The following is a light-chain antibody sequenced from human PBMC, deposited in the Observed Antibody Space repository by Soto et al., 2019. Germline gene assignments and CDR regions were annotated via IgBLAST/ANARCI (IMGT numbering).Light chain of an antibody. CDR3: SSYTPSNTRQIV. CDR2: DVS. CDR1: SSDVGGYNY. V-gene: IGLV2-14*01. J-gene: IGLJ1*01. Sequence: QSALTQPASVAGSPVRSITISCTGTSSDVGGYNYVSWYQQHPGKAPKLMIYDVSNRPSGVSNRFSGSKSRNTATLTISGLKAEDEADYYCSSYTPSNTRQIVFGSRIKVTVL.